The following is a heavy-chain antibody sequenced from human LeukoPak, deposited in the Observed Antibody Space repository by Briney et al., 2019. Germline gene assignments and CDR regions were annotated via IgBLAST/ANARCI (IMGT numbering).Heavy chain of an antibody. CDR3: ARAGYYYDTMGET. V-gene: IGHV4-59*01. D-gene: IGHD3-22*01. Sequence: SETLSLTCAVSGGSISTYYWNWTRQPPGKGLEWIGYIYYSGNANYNPSLKSRVTISVDTSKNQFSLNLTSVTAADTAVYYCARAGYYYDTMGETWGQGILVTVSS. J-gene: IGHJ4*02. CDR2: IYYSGNA. CDR1: GGSISTYY.